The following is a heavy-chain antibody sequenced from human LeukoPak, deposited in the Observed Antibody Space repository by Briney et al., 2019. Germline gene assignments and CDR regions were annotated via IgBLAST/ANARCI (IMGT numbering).Heavy chain of an antibody. CDR1: GFTLNTYW. J-gene: IGHJ6*02. D-gene: IGHD3-10*02. CDR2: INSDGTSL. CDR3: TRDLRMDYYYVDYYYYGMDV. V-gene: IGHV3-74*03. Sequence: GGSLRLSCAASGFTLNTYWMNWVRQAPGKGLVWVSRINSDGTSLTYADSVKGRFTVSRDNAKNALYLQMNSLRAEDTAVYYCTRDLRMDYYYVDYYYYGMDVWGQGTTVTVSS.